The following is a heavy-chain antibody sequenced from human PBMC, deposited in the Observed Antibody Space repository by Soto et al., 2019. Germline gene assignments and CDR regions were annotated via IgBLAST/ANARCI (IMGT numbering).Heavy chain of an antibody. CDR2: INYSGRT. D-gene: IGHD4-17*01. CDR1: GGSLSDSSHY. CDR3: ARPLGNYGYWAFAF. J-gene: IGHJ4*02. Sequence: QVLLQESGPGLVTPSETLSPTCTVSGGSLSDSSHYWVLIRQPPGKGLEWIATINYSGRTYSNPSLRSRVTIYVDTSRDQFSLNLNSVTASDTAVCYCARPLGNYGYWAFAFWGQGTLVTVSA. V-gene: IGHV4-39*01.